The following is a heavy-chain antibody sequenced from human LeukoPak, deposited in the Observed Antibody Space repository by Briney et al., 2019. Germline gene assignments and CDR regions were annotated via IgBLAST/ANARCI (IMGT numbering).Heavy chain of an antibody. Sequence: PGGSLRLSCAASGFTFSSYAMSWVRQAPGKGLKWVSAISGSGGSTYYADSVKGRFTISRDNSKNTLYLQMNSLRAEDTAVYYCAKTPGVGDIVDPNAFDIWGQGTMVTVSS. CDR3: AKTPGVGDIVDPNAFDI. D-gene: IGHD2-21*01. V-gene: IGHV3-23*01. CDR2: ISGSGGST. J-gene: IGHJ3*02. CDR1: GFTFSSYA.